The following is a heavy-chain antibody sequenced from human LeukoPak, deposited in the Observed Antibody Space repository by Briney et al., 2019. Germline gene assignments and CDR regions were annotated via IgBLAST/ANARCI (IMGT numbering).Heavy chain of an antibody. V-gene: IGHV3-48*01. J-gene: IGHJ4*02. CDR2: IRDEGDGT. CDR3: VRDLNWAFDY. Sequence: GGSLRLSCAASGFTFNKYPMNWVRQAPGKGMEWISNIRDEGDGTTYADSVKGRFTISRDNAKNSLYLQINSLRAEDTAVYYCVRDLNWAFDYWGQGTLVTASS. CDR1: GFTFNKYP. D-gene: IGHD3-16*01.